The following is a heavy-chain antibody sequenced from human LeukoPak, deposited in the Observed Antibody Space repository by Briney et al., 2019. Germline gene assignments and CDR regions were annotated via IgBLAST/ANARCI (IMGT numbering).Heavy chain of an antibody. Sequence: GGSLTLSCAASGFTFSSYSMNWVRQAPGKGLEWVSSISSSSGYIYYADSVKGRFTISRDNAKNSLYLQMNSLRAEDTAVYYCARVGYSYGHDYWGQGTLVTVSS. D-gene: IGHD5-18*01. CDR2: ISSSSGYI. J-gene: IGHJ4*02. CDR3: ARVGYSYGHDY. V-gene: IGHV3-21*01. CDR1: GFTFSSYS.